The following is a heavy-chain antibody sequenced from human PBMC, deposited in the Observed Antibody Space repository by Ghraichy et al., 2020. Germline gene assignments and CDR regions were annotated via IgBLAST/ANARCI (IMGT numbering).Heavy chain of an antibody. J-gene: IGHJ4*02. D-gene: IGHD6-13*01. CDR1: GFTFSDNE. Sequence: GGSLRLSCAASGFTFSDNEMNWVRQAPGKGLEWVAYIAASRDTIYYADSVRGRFTISSAKSSVFPQMDSLRAEDTANYYCARGTFDYSREDHGGAFDYWGQGTQVTGXX. V-gene: IGHV3-48*03. CDR2: IAASRDTI. CDR3: ARGTFDYSREDHGGAFDY.